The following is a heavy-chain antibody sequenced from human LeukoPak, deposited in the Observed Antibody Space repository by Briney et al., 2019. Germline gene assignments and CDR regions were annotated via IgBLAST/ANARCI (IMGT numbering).Heavy chain of an antibody. V-gene: IGHV3-21*01. CDR1: GFTFSSYS. J-gene: IGHJ4*02. CDR2: ISSSSSYI. D-gene: IGHD5-24*01. CDR3: AESSNRDRYNNAAGY. Sequence: GGSLRLSCAASGFTFSSYSMNWVRQAPGKGLEWISSISSSSSYIYYADSVKGRFTISRDNAKNSLYLQMNSLRAEDTAVYYCAESSNRDRYNNAAGYWGQGTLVTVSS.